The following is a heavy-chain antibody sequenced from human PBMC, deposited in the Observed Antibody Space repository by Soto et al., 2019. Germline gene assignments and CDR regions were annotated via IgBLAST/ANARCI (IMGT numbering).Heavy chain of an antibody. CDR3: ARDHYDFWSGYSRSLYYYGVDV. V-gene: IGHV1-18*01. CDR1: GYTFTSYG. CDR2: ISAYNGNT. D-gene: IGHD3-3*01. J-gene: IGHJ6*02. Sequence: GASVKVSCKASGYTFTSYGISWVRQAPGQGLEWMGWISAYNGNTNYAQKLQGRVTMTTDTSTSTAYMELRSLRSDDTAVYYCARDHYDFWSGYSRSLYYYGVDVWGQGTTVTVSS.